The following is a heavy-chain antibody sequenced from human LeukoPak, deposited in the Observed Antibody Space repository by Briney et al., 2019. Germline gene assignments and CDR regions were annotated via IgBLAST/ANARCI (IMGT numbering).Heavy chain of an antibody. CDR1: GGSIGSGGYS. J-gene: IGHJ4*02. D-gene: IGHD3-3*01. CDR2: IYHSGST. Sequence: SQTLSLTCAVSGGSIGSGGYSWSWIRQPPGKGLEWIGYIYHSGSTYYNPSLKSRVTISVDRSKNQFSLKLSSVTAADTAVYYCARGVSGGVFDYWGQGTLVTVSS. CDR3: ARGVSGGVFDY. V-gene: IGHV4-30-2*01.